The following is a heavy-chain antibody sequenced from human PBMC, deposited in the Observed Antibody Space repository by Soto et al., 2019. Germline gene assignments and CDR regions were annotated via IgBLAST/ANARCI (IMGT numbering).Heavy chain of an antibody. CDR1: GGSISSYY. D-gene: IGHD6-19*01. V-gene: IGHV4-4*07. J-gene: IGHJ6*02. Sequence: GPGPAPTSETLSLTCTVSGGSISSYYWSWIRQPAGKGLEWIGRIYTSGSTNYNPSLKSRVTMSVDTSKNQFSLKLSSVTAADTAVYYCARVIAVAGIAPLDVWGQGTTVTVSS. CDR3: ARVIAVAGIAPLDV. CDR2: IYTSGST.